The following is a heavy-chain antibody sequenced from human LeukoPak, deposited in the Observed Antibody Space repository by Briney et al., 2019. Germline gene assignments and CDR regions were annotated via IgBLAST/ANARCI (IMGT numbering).Heavy chain of an antibody. CDR3: ARDLDTAMVTLAYGMDV. Sequence: GGSLRLSCAASGFSFSNYWMTWVRQAPGKGLEWVAVISYDGSNKYYADSVKGRFTISRDNSKNTLYLQMNSLRAEDTAVYYCARDLDTAMVTLAYGMDVWGQGTTVTVSS. D-gene: IGHD5-18*01. J-gene: IGHJ6*02. CDR1: GFSFSNYW. V-gene: IGHV3-30*03. CDR2: ISYDGSNK.